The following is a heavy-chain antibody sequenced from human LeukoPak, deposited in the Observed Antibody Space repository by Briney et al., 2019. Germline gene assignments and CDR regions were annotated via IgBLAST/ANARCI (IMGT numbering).Heavy chain of an antibody. J-gene: IGHJ6*02. CDR2: IIPIFGTA. CDR3: ARRVSAMDPYYYYYGMDV. CDR1: GGTFSSYA. V-gene: IGHV1-69*01. D-gene: IGHD5-18*01. Sequence: GSSVKVSCKASGGTFSSYAISWVRQAPGQGLEWMGGIIPIFGTANCAQKFQGRVTITADESTSTAYMELSSLRSEDTAVYYCARRVSAMDPYYYYYGMDVWGQGTTVTVSS.